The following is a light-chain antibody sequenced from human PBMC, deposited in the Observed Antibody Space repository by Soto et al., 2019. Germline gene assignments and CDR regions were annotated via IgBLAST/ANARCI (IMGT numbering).Light chain of an antibody. V-gene: IGKV2-30*02. CDR2: KFS. CDR1: QSLVHIDGTPY. J-gene: IGKJ1*01. Sequence: DVVMTQYPLSLPVTLGQPASISCKSSQSLVHIDGTPYYLNWFQQRPGQSPRRLIYKFSYRDSGVPDRFSDSGSGTDFTLKIRSLEAEDVGVYSCMQRPLWRKTSGQGNQVHIK. CDR3: MQRPLWRKT.